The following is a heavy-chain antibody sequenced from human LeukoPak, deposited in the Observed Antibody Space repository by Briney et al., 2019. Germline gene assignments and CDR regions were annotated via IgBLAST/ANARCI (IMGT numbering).Heavy chain of an antibody. Sequence: GGSLRLSCATSGFTFSSYWMTWVRQAPGKGLEWVSSISSSSSYIYYADSVKGRFTISRDNAKNSLYLQMNSLRAEDTAVYYCARDSTGSYCSSTSCYQSAGADNWFDPWGQGTLVTVSS. J-gene: IGHJ5*02. V-gene: IGHV3-21*01. CDR1: GFTFSSYW. D-gene: IGHD2-2*01. CDR2: ISSSSSYI. CDR3: ARDSTGSYCSSTSCYQSAGADNWFDP.